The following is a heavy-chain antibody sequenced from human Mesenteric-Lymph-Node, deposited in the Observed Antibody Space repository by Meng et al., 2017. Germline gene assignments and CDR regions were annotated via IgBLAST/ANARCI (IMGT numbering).Heavy chain of an antibody. CDR3: ARESMIVVVDYYGMDV. CDR2: IIPIFGTA. V-gene: IGHV1-69*06. CDR1: GGTFSSYA. D-gene: IGHD3-22*01. Sequence: SVKVSCKASGGTFSSYAISWVRQAPGQGLEWMGGIIPIFGTANYAQKFQGRVTTTADKSTSTAYMELSSLRSEDTAVYYCARESMIVVVDYYGMDVWGQGTTVTVSS. J-gene: IGHJ6*02.